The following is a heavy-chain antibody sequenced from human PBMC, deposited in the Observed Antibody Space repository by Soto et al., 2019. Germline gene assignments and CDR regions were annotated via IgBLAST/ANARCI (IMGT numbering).Heavy chain of an antibody. V-gene: IGHV4-4*02. CDR3: AVPGRGDFDY. CDR1: GASSGTNSW. Sequence: SETLSLTCAVSGASSGTNSWWSWVRQPPGKGLEWIGEVYHSGTTNCNPSLKSRVTISIDKSKNQFSLTLTSMTAADTALYYCAVPGRGDFDYWSQGTLVTVSS. D-gene: IGHD5-12*01. J-gene: IGHJ4*02. CDR2: VYHSGTT.